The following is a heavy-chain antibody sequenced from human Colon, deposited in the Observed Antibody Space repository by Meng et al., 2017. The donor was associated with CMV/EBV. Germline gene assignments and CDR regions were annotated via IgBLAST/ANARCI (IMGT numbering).Heavy chain of an antibody. CDR2: ISGSGGST. Sequence: GGSLRLSCAASGFTFSNYWMHWVRQAPGKGLEWVSAISGSGGSTYYADSVKGRFTISRDNSKNTLYLQMNSLRAEDTAVYYCAKDSVPAAIWIDAFDIWGQGTMVTVSS. J-gene: IGHJ3*02. D-gene: IGHD2-2*02. CDR1: GFTFSNYW. V-gene: IGHV3-23*01. CDR3: AKDSVPAAIWIDAFDI.